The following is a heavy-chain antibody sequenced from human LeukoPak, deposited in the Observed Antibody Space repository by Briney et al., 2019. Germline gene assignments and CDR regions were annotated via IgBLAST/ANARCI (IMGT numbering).Heavy chain of an antibody. J-gene: IGHJ4*02. V-gene: IGHV3-23*01. CDR3: AKGFGDTTFGVVTANDY. D-gene: IGHD3-3*01. CDR2: ISGSGGST. Sequence: GGSLRLSCAASGFTFSSYAMSWVRQAPGKGLEWVSAISGSGGSTYYADSVKGRFTISRDNSKSTLFLQMNRLRAEDTAVYYCAKGFGDTTFGVVTANDYWGQGILVIVSS. CDR1: GFTFSSYA.